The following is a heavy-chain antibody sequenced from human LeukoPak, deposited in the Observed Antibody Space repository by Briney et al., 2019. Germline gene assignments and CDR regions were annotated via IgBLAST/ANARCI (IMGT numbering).Heavy chain of an antibody. V-gene: IGHV3-23*01. J-gene: IGHJ3*02. D-gene: IGHD3-22*01. Sequence: GGSLGLSCAASGFTFSTYAMSWVRQAPGKGLEWVSAFSGSGGSTYYADSVKGRFTISRDNSKNTLYLQMNSLRAEDTAVYYCAKGASYYYDSSGYYGAFDIWGQGTMVTVSS. CDR1: GFTFSTYA. CDR3: AKGASYYYDSSGYYGAFDI. CDR2: FSGSGGST.